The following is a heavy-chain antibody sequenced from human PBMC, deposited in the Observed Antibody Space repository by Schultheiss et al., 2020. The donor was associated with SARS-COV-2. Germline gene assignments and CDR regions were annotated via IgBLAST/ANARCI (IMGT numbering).Heavy chain of an antibody. V-gene: IGHV4-59*12. CDR2: IYYSGST. D-gene: IGHD3-10*01. J-gene: IGHJ4*02. CDR1: GGSISSYY. CDR3: ARDRGLMVRGVENDY. Sequence: GSLRLSCTVSGGSISSYYWSWIRQPPGKGLEWIGYIYYSGSTNYNPSLKSRVTISVDTSKNQFSLKLSSVTAADTAVYYCARDRGLMVRGVENDYWGQGTLVTVAS.